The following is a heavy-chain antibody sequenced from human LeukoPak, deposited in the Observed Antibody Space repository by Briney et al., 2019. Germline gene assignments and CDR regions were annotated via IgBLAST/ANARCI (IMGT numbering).Heavy chain of an antibody. CDR1: GFTFSSYW. Sequence: PGGSLRLSRAASGFTFSSYWMSWVRQAPGKGLEWVANIKQDGSEKYYVDSVKGRFTISRDNAKNSLYLQMNSLRAEDTAVYYCARDWYDSSGYYFYYFDYWRQGTLVTVSS. CDR2: IKQDGSEK. CDR3: ARDWYDSSGYYFYYFDY. J-gene: IGHJ4*02. D-gene: IGHD3-22*01. V-gene: IGHV3-7*01.